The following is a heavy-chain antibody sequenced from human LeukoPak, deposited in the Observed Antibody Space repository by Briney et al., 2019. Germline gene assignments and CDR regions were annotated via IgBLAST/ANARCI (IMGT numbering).Heavy chain of an antibody. D-gene: IGHD3-10*01. CDR2: ISAYNGNT. J-gene: IGHJ3*02. Sequence: ASVKVSCKASSYTFTSYGISWVRQAPGQGLEWMGWISAYNGNTNYAQKLQGRVTMTTDTSTSTAYMELRSLRSDDTAVYYCARRGITMARGAFDIWGQGTMVTVSS. CDR1: SYTFTSYG. V-gene: IGHV1-18*01. CDR3: ARRGITMARGAFDI.